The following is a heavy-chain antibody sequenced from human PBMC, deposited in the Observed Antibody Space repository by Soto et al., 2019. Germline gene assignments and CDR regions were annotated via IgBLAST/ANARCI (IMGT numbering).Heavy chain of an antibody. D-gene: IGHD4-17*01. J-gene: IGHJ4*02. CDR3: PRTDKGDYVPPLDN. V-gene: IGHV1-18*01. CDR2: ITPFNDNT. Sequence: QIHLVQSGGEVKKPGASVKVACKTSGYTFTTYGISWVRQAPGHGLEWMGWITPFNDNTNYAQNLQGRVTMTTDTSTNAAYLELRSLTSDDTAVYYCPRTDKGDYVPPLDNWGQGTLVTVSS. CDR1: GYTFTTYG.